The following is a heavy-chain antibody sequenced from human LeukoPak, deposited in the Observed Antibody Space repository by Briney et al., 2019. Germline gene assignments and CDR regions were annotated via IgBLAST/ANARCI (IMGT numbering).Heavy chain of an antibody. CDR3: ARSSGYYV. CDR1: GGSFSGYY. V-gene: IGHV4-34*01. J-gene: IGHJ4*02. D-gene: IGHD3-22*01. CDR2: INHSGST. Sequence: SETLSLTCAVYGGSFSGYYWSWIRQPPGKGLEWIGEINHSGSTNYNPSLKSRVTISVVTSKNQFSLNLSSVTAADTAVYYCARSSGYYVWGQGTLVTVSS.